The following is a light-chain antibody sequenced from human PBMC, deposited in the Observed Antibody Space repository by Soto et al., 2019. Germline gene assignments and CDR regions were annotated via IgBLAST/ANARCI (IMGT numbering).Light chain of an antibody. J-gene: IGKJ2*02. CDR1: QSISSW. CDR2: DAS. V-gene: IGKV1-5*01. CDR3: QQYNSYPCT. Sequence: DIQMTQSPSTLSASVGDRVTITCRASQSISSWLAWYQQKPGKAPKLLIYDASSLESGVLSRFSGSGSGTEFTLTISSLQPDDFATYYCQQYNSYPCTFGQGTKLEIK.